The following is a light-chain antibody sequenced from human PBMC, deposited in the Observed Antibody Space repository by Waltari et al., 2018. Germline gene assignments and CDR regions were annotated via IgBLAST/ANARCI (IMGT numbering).Light chain of an antibody. V-gene: IGLV1-40*01. Sequence: QSVLPQPPSVSGAPGPRVTISCTGSGSNIGAGYDVHWYQQLPRAAPKLLIYGSSSRPLGVPDRFFGSTSGTIASLAITGLQAEDEADYYCQSYDTSLSVVFGGGTKLTVL. CDR1: GSNIGAGYD. J-gene: IGLJ3*02. CDR2: GSS. CDR3: QSYDTSLSVV.